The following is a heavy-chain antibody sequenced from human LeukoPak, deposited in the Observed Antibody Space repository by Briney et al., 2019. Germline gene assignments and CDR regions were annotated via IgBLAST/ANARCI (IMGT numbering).Heavy chain of an antibody. D-gene: IGHD3-9*01. CDR2: MNPDSGDT. Sequence: ASVKVSCKASGYTFTSYDINWVRQATGQGLEWMGWMNPDSGDTGYAQKFQGRVTMTRNTSISTAYMELISLRSEDTAVYYCARGEGGYDILRPDYWGQGTLVTVSS. CDR1: GYTFTSYD. V-gene: IGHV1-8*01. CDR3: ARGEGGYDILRPDY. J-gene: IGHJ4*02.